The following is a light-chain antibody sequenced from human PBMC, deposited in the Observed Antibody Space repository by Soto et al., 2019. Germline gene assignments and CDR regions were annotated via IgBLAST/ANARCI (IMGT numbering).Light chain of an antibody. Sequence: QSALTQPASVSGSLGQSITISCTGTTSDVGYYNFVCWYQQHPGKAPKLMIYDVSNRPSGVSNRFSGSTSGNTASLTISGLRAEDEADYYCSSYTSSSTLVFGTGTKLTVL. CDR2: DVS. V-gene: IGLV2-14*03. J-gene: IGLJ1*01. CDR1: TSDVGYYNF. CDR3: SSYTSSSTLV.